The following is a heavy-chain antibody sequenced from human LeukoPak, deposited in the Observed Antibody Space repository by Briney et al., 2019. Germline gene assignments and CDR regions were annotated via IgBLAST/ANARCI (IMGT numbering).Heavy chain of an antibody. CDR2: INHSGST. Sequence: PSETLSLTCAVYGGSFSGYYWSWIRQPPGKGLEWIGVINHSGSTNYSPSLKSRVTISVDTSKNQFSLKLSSVTAADTAVYYCARLSIVGATEYFYYYMDVWGKGTTVTVSS. V-gene: IGHV4-34*01. D-gene: IGHD1-26*01. CDR1: GGSFSGYY. CDR3: ARLSIVGATEYFYYYMDV. J-gene: IGHJ6*03.